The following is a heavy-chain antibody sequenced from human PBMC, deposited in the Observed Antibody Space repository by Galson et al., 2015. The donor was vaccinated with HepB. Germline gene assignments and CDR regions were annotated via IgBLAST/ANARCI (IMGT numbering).Heavy chain of an antibody. J-gene: IGHJ3*02. CDR1: GGSISSGSYY. CDR3: ARVAPVGIVVVIPSSDAFDI. V-gene: IGHV4-61*02. CDR2: IYTSGST. D-gene: IGHD3-22*01. Sequence: TLSLTCTVSGGSISSGSYYWSWIRQPAGKGLEWIGRIYTSGSTNYNPSLKSRVTISVDTSKNQFSLKLSSVTAADTAVYYCARVAPVGIVVVIPSSDAFDIWGQGTMVTVSS.